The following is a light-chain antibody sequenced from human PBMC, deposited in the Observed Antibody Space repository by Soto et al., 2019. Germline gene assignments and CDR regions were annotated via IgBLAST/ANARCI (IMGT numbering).Light chain of an antibody. J-gene: IGLJ3*02. CDR2: YDS. CDR3: HVWDSSSDHWV. Sequence: SYELTQPPSVSVAPGKTARITCGGNNIGSKSVHWYQQKPGQAPVLVIYYDSDRPSGIPERFSGSNSGNTATLTISRVEAGDEADYYCHVWDSSSDHWVFGEGTKVTVL. V-gene: IGLV3-21*04. CDR1: NIGSKS.